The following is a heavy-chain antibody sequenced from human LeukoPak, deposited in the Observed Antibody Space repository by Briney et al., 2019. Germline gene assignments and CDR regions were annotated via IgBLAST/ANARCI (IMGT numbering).Heavy chain of an antibody. Sequence: GGSLRLSCAASGFTFSSYAMHWVRQAPGKGLEWVAVISYDGSNKYYADSVKGRFTISRDNAKNSLYLQINSLRVEDTAVYYCARDRGSSWYGNYFDYWGQGTLVTVSS. CDR3: ARDRGSSWYGNYFDY. CDR2: ISYDGSNK. CDR1: GFTFSSYA. J-gene: IGHJ4*02. D-gene: IGHD6-13*01. V-gene: IGHV3-30-3*01.